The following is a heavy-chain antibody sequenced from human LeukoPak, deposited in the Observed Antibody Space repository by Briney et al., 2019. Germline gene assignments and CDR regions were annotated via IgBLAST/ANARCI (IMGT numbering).Heavy chain of an antibody. CDR1: GGTFSSYA. D-gene: IGHD1-1*01. CDR3: ASTDEGTPNK. CDR2: ITPIFGTA. J-gene: IGHJ4*02. V-gene: IGHV1-69*13. Sequence: ASVKVSCKASGGTFSSYAISWVRQAPGQGLEWMGGITPIFGTANYAQKFQGRVTITADESTSTAYMELSSLRSEDTAVYYCASTDEGTPNKWGQGTLVTVSS.